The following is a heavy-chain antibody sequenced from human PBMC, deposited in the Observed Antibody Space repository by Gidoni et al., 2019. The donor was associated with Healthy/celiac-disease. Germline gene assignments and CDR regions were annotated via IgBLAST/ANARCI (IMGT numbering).Heavy chain of an antibody. J-gene: IGHJ6*02. D-gene: IGHD3-3*01. CDR3: ARDVGTNYDFWSGVGMGGMDV. Sequence: QVQLVQSGAEVKKPGSSVKVSCQASGGTFSSYAISWVRQAPGQGLEWMGGIIPIFGTANYAQKFQGRVTITADESTSTAYMELSSLRSEDTAVYYCARDVGTNYDFWSGVGMGGMDVWGQGTTVTVSS. CDR1: GGTFSSYA. V-gene: IGHV1-69*01. CDR2: IIPIFGTA.